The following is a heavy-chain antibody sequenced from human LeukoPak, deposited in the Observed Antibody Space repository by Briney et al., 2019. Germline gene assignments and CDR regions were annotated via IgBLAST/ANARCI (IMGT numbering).Heavy chain of an antibody. CDR3: ARDRIRDCGGSCYVDH. CDR2: ISSDSRHS. CDR1: GFDFNVYS. V-gene: IGHV3-21*04. D-gene: IGHD2-15*01. J-gene: IGHJ4*02. Sequence: PGGSLRLSCAASGFDFNVYSMNWIRQVPGKELQWFSSISSDSRHSFYADSVRGRFTISRDNSKNTLYLQMNSLRAEDTAVYYCARDRIRDCGGSCYVDHWGQGTLVTVSS.